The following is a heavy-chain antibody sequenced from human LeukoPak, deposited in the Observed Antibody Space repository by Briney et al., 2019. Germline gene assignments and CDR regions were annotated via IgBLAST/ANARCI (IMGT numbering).Heavy chain of an antibody. V-gene: IGHV4-59*01. Sequence: SETLSLTCTVSGGSISSYYWSWIRQPPGKGLEWIGYIYYSGSTNYNPSPKSRVTISVDTSKNQFSLKLSSVTAADTAVYYCARDPSRYCSSTSCYDGGYYYYYGMDVWGQGTTVTVSS. J-gene: IGHJ6*02. CDR3: ARDPSRYCSSTSCYDGGYYYYYGMDV. CDR1: GGSISSYY. D-gene: IGHD2-2*01. CDR2: IYYSGST.